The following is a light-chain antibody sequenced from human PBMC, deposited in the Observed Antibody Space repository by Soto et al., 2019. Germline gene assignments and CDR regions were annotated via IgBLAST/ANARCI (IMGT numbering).Light chain of an antibody. CDR2: KAS. Sequence: DIQMTQSPSTLSGSVGDRVTITCRASQTISSWLAWYQQKPGKAPKLLIYKASTLKSGLPSRFSGSGSGTEFTLTISSLQPDDFATYYCQHYNSYSEAFGQGTKVGLK. V-gene: IGKV1-5*03. CDR1: QTISSW. J-gene: IGKJ1*01. CDR3: QHYNSYSEA.